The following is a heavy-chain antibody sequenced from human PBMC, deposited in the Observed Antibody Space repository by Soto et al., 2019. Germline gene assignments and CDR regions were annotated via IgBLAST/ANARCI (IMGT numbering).Heavy chain of an antibody. V-gene: IGHV3-21*01. CDR1: GFTFSSYS. Sequence: EVQLVESGGGLVKPGGSLRLSCAASGFTFSSYSMNWVRQAPGKGLEWVSSISSSSSYIYYADSVKGRFTISRDNAKNSLYLKMNSLRAEDTSVYYCAREITIFGVVISYYYYYGMDVWGQGTTVTVSS. CDR3: AREITIFGVVISYYYYYGMDV. D-gene: IGHD3-3*01. CDR2: ISSSSSYI. J-gene: IGHJ6*02.